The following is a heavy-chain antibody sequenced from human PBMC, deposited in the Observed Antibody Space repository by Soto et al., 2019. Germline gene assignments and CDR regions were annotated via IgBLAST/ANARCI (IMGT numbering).Heavy chain of an antibody. CDR2: ISAYNGNT. Sequence: ASVTVSCTASGYTFTSYGISWVRQAPGQGLEWMGWISAYNGNTNYAQKLQGRVTMTTDTSTSTAYMELRSLRSDDTAVYYCARDFRSGYSNWFDPWGQGTLVTVSS. D-gene: IGHD3-3*01. CDR3: ARDFRSGYSNWFDP. V-gene: IGHV1-18*01. CDR1: GYTFTSYG. J-gene: IGHJ5*02.